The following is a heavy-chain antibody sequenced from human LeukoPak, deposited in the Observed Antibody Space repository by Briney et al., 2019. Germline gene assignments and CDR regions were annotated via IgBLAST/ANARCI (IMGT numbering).Heavy chain of an antibody. CDR1: GYSISSGYY. D-gene: IGHD2-15*01. V-gene: IGHV4-38-2*02. CDR3: ARVRGGIYCSGGSCPRDYYYYYMDV. Sequence: SETLSLTCTVSGYSISSGYYWGWIRQPPGKGLEWIGSIYHSGSTYYNPSLKSRVTISVDTSKNQFSLKLSSVTAADTAVYYCARVRGGIYCSGGSCPRDYYYYYMDVWGKGTTVTVSS. J-gene: IGHJ6*03. CDR2: IYHSGST.